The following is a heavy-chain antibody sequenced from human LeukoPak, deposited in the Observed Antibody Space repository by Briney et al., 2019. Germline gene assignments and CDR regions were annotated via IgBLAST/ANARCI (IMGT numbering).Heavy chain of an antibody. CDR2: ISGSDGTT. CDR1: GFTFSSYN. CDR3: ARDPYSGSYGNYYYYFMDV. V-gene: IGHV3-23*01. J-gene: IGHJ6*03. Sequence: GGSLRLSCAASGFTFSSYNMNWVRQAPGKGLEWVSSISGSDGTTYYADSVKGRFTISRDNSKYTLSLQMNSLRAEDTAVYYCARDPYSGSYGNYYYYFMDVWGKGTTVTISS. D-gene: IGHD1-26*01.